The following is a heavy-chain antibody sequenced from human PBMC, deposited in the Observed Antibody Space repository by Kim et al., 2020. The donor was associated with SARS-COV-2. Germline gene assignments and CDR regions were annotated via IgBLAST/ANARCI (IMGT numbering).Heavy chain of an antibody. CDR2: IYYSGST. Sequence: SETLSLTCTVSGGSISSSSYYWGWIRQPPGKGLEWIGSIYYSGSTYYNPSLKSRVTISVDTSKNQFSLKLSSVTAADTAVYYCARQAFWGNYGDYDYYFDYWGQGTLVTVSS. CDR1: GGSISSSSYY. CDR3: ARQAFWGNYGDYDYYFDY. V-gene: IGHV4-39*01. J-gene: IGHJ4*02. D-gene: IGHD4-17*01.